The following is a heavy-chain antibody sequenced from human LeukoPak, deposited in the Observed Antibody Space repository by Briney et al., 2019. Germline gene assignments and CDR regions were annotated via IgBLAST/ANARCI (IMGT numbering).Heavy chain of an antibody. J-gene: IGHJ4*02. CDR2: TNTHSVNT. CDR3: AKGWEAAVTVGFDY. Sequence: GASVKVSYTASGYTFTTYDINWVRQAAGQGLECLGWTNTHSVNTGYAQQFQGRGTMTRNTSISKAYMELSSLRSEDTAVYYCAKGWEAAVTVGFDYWGQGTLVTVSS. CDR1: GYTFTTYD. V-gene: IGHV1-8*01. D-gene: IGHD3-16*01.